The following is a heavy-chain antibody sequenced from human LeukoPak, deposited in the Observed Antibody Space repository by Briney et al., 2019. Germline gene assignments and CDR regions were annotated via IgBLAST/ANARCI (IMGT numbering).Heavy chain of an antibody. CDR1: GFTFSGYA. CDR3: AKPARTDAFDI. J-gene: IGHJ3*02. D-gene: IGHD1-14*01. CDR2: IIDNGGTT. Sequence: GGSLRLSCAASGFTFSGYAMTWVRQAPGKGLEWVSSIIDNGGTTYYADSVKGRFTISRDNSKDTLYLQMNSLRAEDTAVYYCAKPARTDAFDIWGQGTMITVSS. V-gene: IGHV3-23*01.